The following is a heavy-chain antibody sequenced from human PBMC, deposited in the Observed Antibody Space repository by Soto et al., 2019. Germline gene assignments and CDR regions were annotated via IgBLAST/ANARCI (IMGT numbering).Heavy chain of an antibody. CDR2: ISGSGGST. CDR3: AKRYCSGGSCSYFDY. Sequence: GGSLRLSCAASGFTFSSYAMSWVRQAPGKGLEWVSAISGSGGSTYYADSVKGRFTISRDNSKNTLYLQMNSLRAEDTAVYYCAKRYCSGGSCSYFDYWGQGTLVTVSS. D-gene: IGHD2-15*01. CDR1: GFTFSSYA. V-gene: IGHV3-23*01. J-gene: IGHJ4*02.